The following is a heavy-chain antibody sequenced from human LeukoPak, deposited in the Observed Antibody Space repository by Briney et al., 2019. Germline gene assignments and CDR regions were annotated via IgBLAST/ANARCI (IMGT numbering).Heavy chain of an antibody. D-gene: IGHD3-10*01. Sequence: GGSPRLSCAASGFTFSSYSMNWVRQAPGKGLEWVSSISSSSSYIYYADSVKGRFTISRDNSKNTLYLQMNSLRAEDTAVYYCAKQTRGVRGVIYYYYGMDVWGQGTTVTVSS. CDR1: GFTFSSYS. J-gene: IGHJ6*02. CDR2: ISSSSSYI. CDR3: AKQTRGVRGVIYYYYGMDV. V-gene: IGHV3-21*04.